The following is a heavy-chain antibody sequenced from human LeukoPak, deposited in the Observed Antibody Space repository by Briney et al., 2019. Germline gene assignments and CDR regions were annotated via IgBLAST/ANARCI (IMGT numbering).Heavy chain of an antibody. D-gene: IGHD6-25*01. V-gene: IGHV3-21*01. CDR2: ISSSSSYI. CDR1: GFTFSSYS. Sequence: GGSLRLSCAASGFTFSSYSMNWVRQAPGKGLEWVSSISSSSSYIYYADSVKGRFTISRDNAKNSLYLQMNSLRAEDTAVYYCARGQRLSGNFDYWGQGTLVTVSS. J-gene: IGHJ4*02. CDR3: ARGQRLSGNFDY.